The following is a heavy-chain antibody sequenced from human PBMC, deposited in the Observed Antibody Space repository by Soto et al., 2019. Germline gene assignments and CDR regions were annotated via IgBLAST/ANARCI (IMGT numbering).Heavy chain of an antibody. D-gene: IGHD3-3*01. CDR2: IYYSGST. V-gene: IGHV4-39*01. J-gene: IGHJ4*02. CDR1: GGSISSSSYY. Sequence: QLQLQESGPGLVKPSETLSLTCTVSGGSISSSSYYWGWIRQPPGKGLEWIGSIYYSGSTYYNPSLKSRVTISVDTSKNQFSLKLSSVTAADTAVYYCARRGFWSGYYYFDYWGQGTLVTVSS. CDR3: ARRGFWSGYYYFDY.